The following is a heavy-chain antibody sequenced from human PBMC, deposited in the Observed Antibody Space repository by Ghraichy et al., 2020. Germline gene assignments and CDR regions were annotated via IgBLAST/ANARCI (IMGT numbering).Heavy chain of an antibody. Sequence: GGSLRLSCAASGFTFSSYDMSWVRQAPGKGLEWVAFIRYAGSNKYYADSVKGRFTISSDNSKNTLYLQMNSLRAEDTAVYYCAKGGYYDILSWGQGTLVTVSS. D-gene: IGHD3-9*01. V-gene: IGHV3-30*02. CDR2: IRYAGSNK. J-gene: IGHJ5*02. CDR3: AKGGYYDILS. CDR1: GFTFSSYD.